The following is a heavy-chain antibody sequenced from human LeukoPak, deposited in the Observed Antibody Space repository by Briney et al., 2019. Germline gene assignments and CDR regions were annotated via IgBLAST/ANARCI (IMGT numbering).Heavy chain of an antibody. J-gene: IGHJ5*02. CDR1: GFTFSDYY. Sequence: GGSLRLSCAASGFTFSDYYMSWIRQAPGKGLEWVSYISSSGSTIYYADSVKGRFTISRDNAKNSLYLQMNSLRAEDTAVYYCARRPVRGANNWFDPWGQGTLVTVSS. V-gene: IGHV3-11*01. D-gene: IGHD3-10*01. CDR2: ISSSGSTI. CDR3: ARRPVRGANNWFDP.